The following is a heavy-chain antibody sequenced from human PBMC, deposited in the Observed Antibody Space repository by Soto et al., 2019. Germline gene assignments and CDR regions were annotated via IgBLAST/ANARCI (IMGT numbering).Heavy chain of an antibody. D-gene: IGHD3-10*01. V-gene: IGHV4-4*07. Sequence: QVQLQESGPGLVKPSETLSLTCIVSGGSISGYYWSWIRQPAGKGHEWIGRIYSSGSTNYNPSLKSRVTMSVDMSKNHFSLKLISVTAADTAVYFCARARSGYWLEPWGQGTLVTVSA. CDR2: IYSSGST. CDR1: GGSISGYY. J-gene: IGHJ5*02. CDR3: ARARSGYWLEP.